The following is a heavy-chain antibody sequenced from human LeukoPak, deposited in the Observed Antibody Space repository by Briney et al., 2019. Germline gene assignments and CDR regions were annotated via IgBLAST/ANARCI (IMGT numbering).Heavy chain of an antibody. D-gene: IGHD4-17*01. CDR3: AGKAYGDYLYY. Sequence: GGSLRLFCAASGFTFSSYEMNWVRQAPGKGLEWVSYISSSGSTIYYADSVKGRFTISRDNAKNSLYLQMNSLRAEDTAVYYCAGKAYGDYLYYWGQGTLVTVSS. CDR2: ISSSGSTI. V-gene: IGHV3-48*03. J-gene: IGHJ4*02. CDR1: GFTFSSYE.